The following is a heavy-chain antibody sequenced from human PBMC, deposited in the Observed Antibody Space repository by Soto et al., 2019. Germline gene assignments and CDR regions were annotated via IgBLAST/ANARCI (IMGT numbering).Heavy chain of an antibody. CDR3: ARILEAVCIIEYDFDY. V-gene: IGHV2-26*01. CDR2: SVSAGGA. D-gene: IGHD2-8*01. CDR1: GFSLDNAGMG. J-gene: IGHJ4*02. Sequence: QVTLRETGPVLVKPTETLTLTCSVSGFSLDNAGMGVSWIRQPPGKALEWLAHSVSAGGASYGTSLRSRLTITKDTPNRQVVLTMTNVHPVDTASYYCARILEAVCIIEYDFDYWGPGTLVTVSS.